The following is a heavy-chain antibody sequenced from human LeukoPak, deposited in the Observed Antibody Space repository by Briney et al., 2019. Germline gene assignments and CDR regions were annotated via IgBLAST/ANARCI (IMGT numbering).Heavy chain of an antibody. D-gene: IGHD6-6*01. CDR1: GGTFSSYA. V-gene: IGHV1-69*13. J-gene: IGHJ6*03. CDR2: IIPIFGTA. Sequence: SVKVSRKASGGTFSSYAISWVRQAPGQGLEWMGGIIPIFGTANYAQKFQGRVTITADESTSTAYMELSSLRSEDTAVYYCARDRPYSSSSHYYYMDVWGKGTTVTVSS. CDR3: ARDRPYSSSSHYYYMDV.